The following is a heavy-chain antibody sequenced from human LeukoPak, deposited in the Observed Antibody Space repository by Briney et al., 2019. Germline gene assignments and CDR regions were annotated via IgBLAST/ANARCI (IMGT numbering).Heavy chain of an antibody. V-gene: IGHV4-34*01. Sequence: PSETLSLTCAVYGGSFSGYYWSWIRQPPGKGLEWIGEINHSGSTNYNPSLKSRVTISVDTSKNQFSLKLSPVTAADTAVYYCARYRPHYYYGSGSHRRNWFDPWGQGTLVTVSS. CDR1: GGSFSGYY. CDR3: ARYRPHYYYGSGSHRRNWFDP. D-gene: IGHD3-10*01. CDR2: INHSGST. J-gene: IGHJ5*02.